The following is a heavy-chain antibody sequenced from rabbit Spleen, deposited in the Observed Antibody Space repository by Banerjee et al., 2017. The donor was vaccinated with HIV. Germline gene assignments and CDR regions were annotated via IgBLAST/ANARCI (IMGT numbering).Heavy chain of an antibody. Sequence: QEQLVESGGGLVQPEGSLTLTCTASGFSFSSSYWICWVRQAPGKGLGWIGCIYAGSTGATYYATWAKGRFTISKTSSTTVTLQMTSLTAADTATYFCARDSGTSFSSYGMDLWGPGTLVTVS. V-gene: IGHV1S45*01. CDR1: GFSFSSSYW. D-gene: IGHD8-1*01. CDR2: IYAGSTGAT. CDR3: ARDSGTSFSSYGMDL. J-gene: IGHJ6*01.